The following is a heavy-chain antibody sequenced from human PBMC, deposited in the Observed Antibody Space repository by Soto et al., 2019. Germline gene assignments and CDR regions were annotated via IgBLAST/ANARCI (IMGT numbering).Heavy chain of an antibody. D-gene: IGHD1-7*01. CDR2: ISAYNGNT. V-gene: IGHV1-18*01. Sequence: GDSVKGSCKASGYTFTSYGISWVRHAPGQGLEWMGWISAYNGNTNYAQKLQGRVTMTTDTSTRTAYMELRSLRSEDTSVYYCARVELLRGNLGYYCGMDVSGQGT. CDR3: ARVELLRGNLGYYCGMDV. CDR1: GYTFTSYG. J-gene: IGHJ6*02.